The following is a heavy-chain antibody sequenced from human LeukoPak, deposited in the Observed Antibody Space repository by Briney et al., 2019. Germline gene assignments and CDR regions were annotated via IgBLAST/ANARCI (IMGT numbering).Heavy chain of an antibody. D-gene: IGHD3-9*01. V-gene: IGHV1-18*01. CDR2: ISAYNGHT. J-gene: IGHJ4*02. CDR3: ARSPDILTGENFDY. Sequence: ASVKVSCKASGYAFTSYGISWVRQAPGQGLEWMGWISAYNGHTNYAQKFQGRVTMTTDTSTSTAYMEVSRLRSDDTAVYYCARSPDILTGENFDYWGQGTLVTVSS. CDR1: GYAFTSYG.